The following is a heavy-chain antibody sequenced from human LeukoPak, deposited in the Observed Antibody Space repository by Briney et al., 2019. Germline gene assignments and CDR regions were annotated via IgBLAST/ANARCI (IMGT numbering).Heavy chain of an antibody. D-gene: IGHD2-15*01. J-gene: IGHJ4*02. CDR2: IYTTGST. CDR3: AREDRYCSGGNCYY. Sequence: SETLSLTCTVSGGSISSYYWSWIRQPAGKGLEWIGRIYTTGSTNYNPSLKSRVTISVDTSKNQFSLKLNSVTAADTAVYYCAREDRYCSGGNCYYWGQGTLVTVSS. CDR1: GGSISSYY. V-gene: IGHV4-4*07.